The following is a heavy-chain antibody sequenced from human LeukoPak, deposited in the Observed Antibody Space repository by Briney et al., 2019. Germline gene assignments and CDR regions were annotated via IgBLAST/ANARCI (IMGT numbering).Heavy chain of an antibody. CDR2: ISAYNGNT. V-gene: IGHV1-18*01. CDR1: GYTFTSYG. D-gene: IGHD2-15*01. J-gene: IGHJ4*02. CDR3: ARDHASYCSGGSCCDPFDY. Sequence: ASVKVSCKASGYTFTSYGISWVRQAPGQGLEWMGWISAYNGNTNYAQKLQGRVTMTTDTSTSTAYMELRSLRSDDTAVYYCARDHASYCSGGSCCDPFDYWGQGTLVTVSS.